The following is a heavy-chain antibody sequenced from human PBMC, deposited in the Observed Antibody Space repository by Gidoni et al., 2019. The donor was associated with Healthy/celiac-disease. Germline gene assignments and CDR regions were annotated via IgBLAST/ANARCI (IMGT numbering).Heavy chain of an antibody. D-gene: IGHD3-22*01. CDR1: GGSISSGSYY. J-gene: IGHJ4*02. CDR2: IYTSGST. CDR3: ARDPYYYDSSGYYFDFDY. Sequence: QVQLQESGPGLVKPSQTLSLTCTVSGGSISSGSYYWSWIRQPAGKGLEWIGRIYTSGSTNYNPSLKSRVTISVDTSKNQFSLKLSSVTAADTAVYYCARDPYYYDSSGYYFDFDYWGQGALVTVSS. V-gene: IGHV4-61*02.